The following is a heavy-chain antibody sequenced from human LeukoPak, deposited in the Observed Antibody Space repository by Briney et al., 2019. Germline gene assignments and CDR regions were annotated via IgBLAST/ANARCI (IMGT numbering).Heavy chain of an antibody. V-gene: IGHV3-11*01. D-gene: IGHD2-2*01. Sequence: PGGSLRLSCAASGVTFSYYYMSLIRQAPGKGLEWVSYISSSGSTKYYADSVKGRFTISRDNAKNSLYLQMNSLRAEDTAVYYCASGDRSIFYWGQGTLVTVSS. CDR3: ASGDRSIFY. CDR2: ISSSGSTK. CDR1: GVTFSYYY. J-gene: IGHJ4*02.